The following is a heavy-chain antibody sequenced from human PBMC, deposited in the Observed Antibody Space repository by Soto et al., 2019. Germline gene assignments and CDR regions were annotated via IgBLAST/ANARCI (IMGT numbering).Heavy chain of an antibody. CDR2: IFPGDSDT. Sequence: PGESLKISCKGSGYNFANYWIGWVREMPGKGLEWMGMIFPGDSDTKNSPSLQGQITMSVDKSKCSAYLQWRSLKASDTAMYYCAAGYSTGLDAFDIWGQGTMVTVSS. J-gene: IGHJ3*02. D-gene: IGHD6-19*01. CDR1: GYNFANYW. V-gene: IGHV5-51*01. CDR3: AAGYSTGLDAFDI.